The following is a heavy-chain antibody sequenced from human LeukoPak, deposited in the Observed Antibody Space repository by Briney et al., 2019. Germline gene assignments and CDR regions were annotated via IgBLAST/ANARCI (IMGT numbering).Heavy chain of an antibody. V-gene: IGHV3-23*01. CDR2: ISGSGGST. CDR1: GFTFSSYA. Sequence: PGGSLRLSCAASGFTFSSYAMSWVRQAPGKGLERVSAISGSGGSTYYADSVKGRFTISRDNSKNTLYLQMNSLRAEDTAVYYCAKGDLDYGDYALYYFDYWGQGTLVTVSS. D-gene: IGHD4-17*01. CDR3: AKGDLDYGDYALYYFDY. J-gene: IGHJ4*02.